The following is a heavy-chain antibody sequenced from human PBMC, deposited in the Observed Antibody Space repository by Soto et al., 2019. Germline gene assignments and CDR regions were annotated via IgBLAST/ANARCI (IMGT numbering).Heavy chain of an antibody. V-gene: IGHV3-7*03. Sequence: VQLVESGGGLVQPGGSLRLSCAASGFTISRFWMSWVRQATGKGLEWVANIKTDGSETHYVASVKGRFTISRDHPKTSLFLQMNSLRVEDTAVYLCTSYRYPRFYHGSGMYTYYWGQGTPVTVSS. CDR2: IKTDGSET. D-gene: IGHD3-10*01. J-gene: IGHJ4*02. CDR3: TSYRYPRFYHGSGMYTYY. CDR1: GFTISRFW.